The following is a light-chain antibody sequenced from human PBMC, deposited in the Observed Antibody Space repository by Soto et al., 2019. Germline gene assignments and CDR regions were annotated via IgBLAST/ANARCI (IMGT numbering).Light chain of an antibody. Sequence: QSVLTQPPSASGSPGQSVTFSCTGTSRDIGEYNYVSWYQQHPGKAPKLIIFEVSQRPSGVPDRFSGSKSGNTASLTVSGLQAADEGDYYCSSYAGAYTLIFGGGTQLTVL. V-gene: IGLV2-8*01. J-gene: IGLJ7*01. CDR1: SRDIGEYNY. CDR2: EVS. CDR3: SSYAGAYTLI.